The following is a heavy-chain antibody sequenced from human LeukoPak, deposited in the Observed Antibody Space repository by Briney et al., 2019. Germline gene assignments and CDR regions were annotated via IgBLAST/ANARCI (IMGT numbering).Heavy chain of an antibody. CDR2: ISGSSDST. CDR1: GFTFSNYV. J-gene: IGHJ3*02. CDR3: ANPYCSSTSCSSDAFDI. V-gene: IGHV3-23*01. Sequence: PGGSLRLSCAASGFTFSNYVMSWVRQAPGKGLEWVSLISGSSDSTYYADSVKGRFTISRDNSKNTLYLQMNSLRAEDTAVYYCANPYCSSTSCSSDAFDIWGQGTMVTVSS. D-gene: IGHD2-2*01.